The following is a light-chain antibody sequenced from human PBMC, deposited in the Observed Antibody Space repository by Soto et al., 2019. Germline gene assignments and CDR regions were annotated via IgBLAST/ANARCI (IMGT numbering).Light chain of an antibody. Sequence: QSVLTQPPSASGTPGQRITISCSGGSSNIGNNYVYWYQLVPGTAPKLLIYSDDQRPSGVPDRFSGSRSGTSASLAISGLRSHDEADYYCQVWDSSPLFGGGTKLTVL. CDR1: SSNIGNNY. CDR2: SDD. J-gene: IGLJ2*01. V-gene: IGLV1-47*02. CDR3: QVWDSSPL.